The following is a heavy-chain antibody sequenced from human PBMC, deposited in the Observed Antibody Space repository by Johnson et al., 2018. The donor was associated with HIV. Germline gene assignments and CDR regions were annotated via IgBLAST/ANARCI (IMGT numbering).Heavy chain of an antibody. J-gene: IGHJ3*02. Sequence: VQLVESGGGVVQPGRSLRLSCAASGITFSDAWMNWVRQTPGKGLEWVGRIKSKTDGGTTDYAAPVKGRFTISRDDSKTTLYLQMNSLKTEDTAVYYCSTSVAIFGVVILDGFDIWGQGTMVTVSS. CDR1: GITFSDAW. CDR3: STSVAIFGVVILDGFDI. CDR2: IKSKTDGGTT. V-gene: IGHV3-15*01. D-gene: IGHD3-3*01.